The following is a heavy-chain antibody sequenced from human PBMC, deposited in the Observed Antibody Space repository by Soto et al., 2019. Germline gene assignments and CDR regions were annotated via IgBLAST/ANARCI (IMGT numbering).Heavy chain of an antibody. Sequence: SETLSLTCTVSGGSISSVGYYWGWIRQPPGKGLEWIGSIYYSGSTYYNPSLKSRVTISVDTSKNQFSLKLSSVTAADTAVYYCARDIDYYGSGSTWFDPWGQGTLVTVSS. V-gene: IGHV4-39*07. CDR2: IYYSGST. CDR1: GGSISSVGYY. CDR3: ARDIDYYGSGSTWFDP. J-gene: IGHJ5*02. D-gene: IGHD3-10*01.